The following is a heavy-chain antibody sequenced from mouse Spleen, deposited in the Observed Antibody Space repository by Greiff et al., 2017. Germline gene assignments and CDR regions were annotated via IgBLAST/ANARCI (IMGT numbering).Heavy chain of an antibody. CDR1: GFTFSSYY. J-gene: IGHJ3*01. D-gene: IGHD1-1*01. CDR2: ISSGGGST. Sequence: EVQGVESGGGLVKLGGSLKLSCAASGFTFSSYYMSWVRQTPEKRLEWVATISSGGGSTYYPDSVKGRFTISRDNAKNTLYLQMSSLNSEDTAVYYCARDASYGSSPWFAYWGQGTLVTVSA. V-gene: IGHV5-12-1*01. CDR3: ARDASYGSSPWFAY.